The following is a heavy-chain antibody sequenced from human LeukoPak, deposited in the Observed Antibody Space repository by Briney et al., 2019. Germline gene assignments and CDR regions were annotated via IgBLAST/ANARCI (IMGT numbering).Heavy chain of an antibody. J-gene: IGHJ6*02. D-gene: IGHD6-19*01. Sequence: QTGGSLRLSCAASGFTFSSYGMHWVRQAPGKGLEWVAVISYDGSNKYYADSVKGRFTISRDNSKNTLYLQMNSLRAEDTAVYYCARERGSSGWYITLVYYYGMDVWGQGTTVTVSS. CDR1: GFTFSSYG. V-gene: IGHV3-30*03. CDR3: ARERGSSGWYITLVYYYGMDV. CDR2: ISYDGSNK.